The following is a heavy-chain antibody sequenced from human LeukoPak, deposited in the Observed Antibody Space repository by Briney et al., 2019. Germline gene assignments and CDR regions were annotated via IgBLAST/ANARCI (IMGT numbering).Heavy chain of an antibody. CDR2: IYYSGST. D-gene: IGHD6-13*01. CDR3: ARSGKYSSSWYVAC. J-gene: IGHJ4*02. Sequence: NPSETLSLTCTVSGGSISSSSYYWGWIRQPPGKGLEWIGSIYYSGSTYYNPSLKSRVTISVDTSKNQFSLKLSSVTAADTAVYYCARSGKYSSSWYVACWGQGTLVTVSS. CDR1: GGSISSSSYY. V-gene: IGHV4-39*01.